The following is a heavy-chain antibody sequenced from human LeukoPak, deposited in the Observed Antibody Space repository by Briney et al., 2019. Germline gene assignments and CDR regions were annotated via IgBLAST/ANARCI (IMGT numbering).Heavy chain of an antibody. CDR2: ISSSSSTI. CDR1: GFTFSSYT. D-gene: IGHD6-19*01. Sequence: GGSLRLSCAASGFTFSSYTMNWVRQAPGEGLEWVSYISSSSSTIYYADSVKGRFTISRDNARNSLYLQMNSLRDEDTAVYYCARGFLAVTGTSDYWGQGTLVTVSS. J-gene: IGHJ4*02. CDR3: ARGFLAVTGTSDY. V-gene: IGHV3-48*02.